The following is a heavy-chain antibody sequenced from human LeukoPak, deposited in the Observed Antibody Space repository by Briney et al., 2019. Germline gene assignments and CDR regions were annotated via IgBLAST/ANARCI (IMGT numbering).Heavy chain of an antibody. CDR3: AQQLGYCSGGTCYFTY. J-gene: IGHJ1*01. D-gene: IGHD2-15*01. V-gene: IGHV3-23*01. CDR2: ISNSGGDT. CDR1: GFTFSSYA. Sequence: GGSLRLSCAASGFTFSSYAMSWVRQAPGKGLEWVAAISNSGGDTFYSDSGKGRFTIARDNSKNTLYLQMNSLRVNDTAVYYCAQQLGYCSGGTCYFTYWGQGTLVTVSS.